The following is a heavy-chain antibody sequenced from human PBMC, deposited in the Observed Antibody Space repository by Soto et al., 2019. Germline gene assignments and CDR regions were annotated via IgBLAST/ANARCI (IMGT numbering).Heavy chain of an antibody. CDR3: AKESHYDFWSGYPYYYMDV. J-gene: IGHJ6*03. D-gene: IGHD3-3*01. CDR1: GFTFSSYA. CDR2: ISGSGGST. V-gene: IGHV3-23*01. Sequence: PGGSLRLSCAASGFTFSSYAMSWVRQAPGKGLEWVSAISGSGGSTYYADSVKGRFTISRDNSKNTLYLQMNSLRAEDTAVYYCAKESHYDFWSGYPYYYMDVWGKGTTVTVSS.